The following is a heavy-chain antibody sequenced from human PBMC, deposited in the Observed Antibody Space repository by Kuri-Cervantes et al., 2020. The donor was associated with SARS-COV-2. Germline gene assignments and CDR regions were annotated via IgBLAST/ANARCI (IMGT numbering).Heavy chain of an antibody. CDR1: GGSFSGYY. J-gene: IGHJ4*02. CDR3: ASQVDTAMAFDY. V-gene: IGHV4-39*01. CDR2: IYYSGST. D-gene: IGHD5-18*01. Sequence: ESLKISCAVYGGSFSGYYWGWIRQPPGKGLEWIGSIYYSGSTYYNPSLNSRVTISVDTSKNQFSLKLSSVTAADTAVYYCASQVDTAMAFDYWGQGTLVTVSS.